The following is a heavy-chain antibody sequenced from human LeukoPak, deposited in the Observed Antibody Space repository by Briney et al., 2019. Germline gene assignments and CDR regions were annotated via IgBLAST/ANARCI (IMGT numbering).Heavy chain of an antibody. CDR2: IIGSGTRT. Sequence: PGGSLRLSCAASEITFSDYAMTWVRQAPGKGLEWVSAIIGSGTRTHYAESVKGRFTISRDNSKNTLYLQMNSLRAEDTAVYYCAKDWKGIAVAGNGAYFQHWGQGTLVTVSS. J-gene: IGHJ1*01. D-gene: IGHD6-19*01. CDR1: EITFSDYA. V-gene: IGHV3-23*01. CDR3: AKDWKGIAVAGNGAYFQH.